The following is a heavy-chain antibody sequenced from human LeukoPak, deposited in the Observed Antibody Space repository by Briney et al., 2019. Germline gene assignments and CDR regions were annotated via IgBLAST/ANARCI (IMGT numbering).Heavy chain of an antibody. D-gene: IGHD3-22*01. CDR2: IYSDGST. CDR1: EFTVSSNF. CDR3: ARPHYYDGSGYVFDY. V-gene: IGHV3-66*04. J-gene: IGHJ4*02. Sequence: GGSLRLSCAASEFTVSSNFMSWVRQAPGQGLEWVSVIYSDGSTYYADSVKGRFTISRDNSKNTLYLQMNSLRAEDTAVYYCARPHYYDGSGYVFDYWGQGTLVTVSS.